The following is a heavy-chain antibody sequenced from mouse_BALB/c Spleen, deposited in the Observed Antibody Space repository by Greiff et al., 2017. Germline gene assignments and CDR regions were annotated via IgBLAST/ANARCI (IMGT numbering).Heavy chain of an antibody. J-gene: IGHJ4*01. CDR3: TRREGNYVAAMDY. V-gene: IGHV1-5*01. Sequence: EVKLQESGTVLARPGASVKMSCKASGYSFTSYWMHWVKQRPGQGLEWIGAIYPGNSDTSYNQKFKGKAKLTAVTSASTAYMELSSLTNEDSAVYYCTRREGNYVAAMDYWGQGTSVTVSS. CDR2: IYPGNSDT. D-gene: IGHD2-1*01. CDR1: GYSFTSYW.